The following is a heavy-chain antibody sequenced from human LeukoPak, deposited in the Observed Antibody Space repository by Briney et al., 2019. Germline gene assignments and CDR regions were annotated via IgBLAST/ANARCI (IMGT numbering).Heavy chain of an antibody. Sequence: PGRSLRLSCAASGFTFDDYAMHWVRQAPGKGLEWVSGISWNSGSIGYADSVKGRFTISRDNAKNSLYLQMNSLRTEDTGVYYCAQLRLGELSTFDHWGLGTPVTVSS. CDR1: GFTFDDYA. CDR3: AQLRLGELSTFDH. CDR2: ISWNSGSI. J-gene: IGHJ4*02. D-gene: IGHD3-16*02. V-gene: IGHV3-9*01.